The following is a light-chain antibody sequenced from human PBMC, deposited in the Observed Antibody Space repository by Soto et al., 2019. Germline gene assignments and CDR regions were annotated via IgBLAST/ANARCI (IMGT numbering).Light chain of an antibody. Sequence: DIQMTQSPSSLYASVGDRVTITCRASQSISRYLNWYQQKPGEAPRLLMYGASSLQSGVPSRFSGSGAGKDFTRTISSLQHEDFAIYYCQQSYSTLRTFGQGTKVEIK. CDR1: QSISRY. J-gene: IGKJ1*01. V-gene: IGKV1-39*01. CDR3: QQSYSTLRT. CDR2: GAS.